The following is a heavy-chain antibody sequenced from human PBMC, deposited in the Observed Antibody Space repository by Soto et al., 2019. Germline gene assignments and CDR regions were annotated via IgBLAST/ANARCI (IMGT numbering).Heavy chain of an antibody. CDR3: ARGKGAGFWSGYYTLDAFDI. J-gene: IGHJ3*02. CDR1: GGSIGGYY. Sequence: SETLSLTCTVSGGSIGGYYGSWIRQPPGKGLEWIGYIYYSGSTNYNPSLKSRVTISVDTSKNQFSLKLSSVTAADTAVYYCARGKGAGFWSGYYTLDAFDIWGQGTMVTV. V-gene: IGHV4-59*01. CDR2: IYYSGST. D-gene: IGHD3-3*01.